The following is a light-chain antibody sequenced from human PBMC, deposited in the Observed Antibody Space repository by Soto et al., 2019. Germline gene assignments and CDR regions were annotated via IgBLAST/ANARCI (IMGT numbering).Light chain of an antibody. V-gene: IGLV2-14*01. Sequence: QSALTQPASVSGSPGQSITISCTGTSSDVGAFNYVSWYQQHPGKAPRLMIYDVSNRPSGVSNRFSGSKSGNTASLTISGLKAEDEADYYCSSYRHSRTVVFGGGTKLTVL. CDR1: SSDVGAFNY. CDR3: SSYRHSRTVV. J-gene: IGLJ2*01. CDR2: DVS.